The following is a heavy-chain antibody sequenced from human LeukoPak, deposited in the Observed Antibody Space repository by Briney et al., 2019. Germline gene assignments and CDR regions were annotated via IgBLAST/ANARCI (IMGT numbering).Heavy chain of an antibody. V-gene: IGHV4-61*02. D-gene: IGHD1-1*01. CDR1: GGSISSGSYY. CDR2: IYTSGST. J-gene: IGHJ4*02. Sequence: SETLSLTCTVSGGSISSGSYYWSWIRQPAGKGLEWIGRIYTSGSTNYNPSLKSRVTISVDTSKNQFSLKLSSVTAADTAVYYCATLYNWNAGGPYYFDYWGQGTLVTVSS. CDR3: ATLYNWNAGGPYYFDY.